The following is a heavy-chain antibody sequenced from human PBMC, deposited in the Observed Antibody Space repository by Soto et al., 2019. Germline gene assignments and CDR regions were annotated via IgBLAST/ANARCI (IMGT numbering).Heavy chain of an antibody. Sequence: RSQTLSLPCALSGDSVSSNSAAWNWVRQSPSRGLEWLGRTKYRSKWYNDYATSVKSRIIINADTSKNQFSLQLNSVTPEDTAVYYCAREGSSTWTYYVDFWGQGILVTVSS. J-gene: IGHJ4*02. CDR3: AREGSSTWTYYVDF. D-gene: IGHD6-13*01. V-gene: IGHV6-1*01. CDR2: TKYRSKWYN. CDR1: GDSVSSNSAA.